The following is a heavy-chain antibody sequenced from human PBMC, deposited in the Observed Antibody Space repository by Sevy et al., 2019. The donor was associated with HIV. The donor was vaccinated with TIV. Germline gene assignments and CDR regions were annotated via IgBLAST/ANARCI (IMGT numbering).Heavy chain of an antibody. V-gene: IGHV3-11*01. J-gene: IGHJ3*02. D-gene: IGHD2-2*01. CDR2: ISSSGSTI. Sequence: GGSLRLSCAASGFTFSDYYMSWIRQAPGKGLEWVSYISSSGSTIYYEDSVKGRFTISRENAKNSLYLQMNSLRAEDTAVYYCAREGKAAIYGPDAFDIWGQGTMVTVSS. CDR3: AREGKAAIYGPDAFDI. CDR1: GFTFSDYY.